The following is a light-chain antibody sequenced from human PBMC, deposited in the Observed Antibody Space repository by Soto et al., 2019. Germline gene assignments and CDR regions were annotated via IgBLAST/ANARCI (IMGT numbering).Light chain of an antibody. CDR2: AAS. V-gene: IGKV1-12*01. CDR3: QQANSFPLT. Sequence: EMTHSPSSVSASVGDRVNITCXASQGVSSRLAWYQQKPGNAPKLLIYAASSLQSGVPSRFSGSASGTDFTLTITSLQPEDFATYYCQQANSFPLTFGGGTKVDIK. J-gene: IGKJ4*01. CDR1: QGVSSR.